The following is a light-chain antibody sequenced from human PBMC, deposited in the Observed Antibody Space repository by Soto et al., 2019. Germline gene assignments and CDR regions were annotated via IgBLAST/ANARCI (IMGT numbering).Light chain of an antibody. Sequence: QSALTQPASVSGSPGQSITISCTGTSSDVGGYNYVAWYQQHPGKAPRLLIFEVTHRPSGVSSRFSGSKSGNTASLTISGLQAEDEADYYCSSYTTNSRGVFGTGTKVTVL. V-gene: IGLV2-14*01. CDR2: EVT. CDR1: SSDVGGYNY. CDR3: SSYTTNSRGV. J-gene: IGLJ1*01.